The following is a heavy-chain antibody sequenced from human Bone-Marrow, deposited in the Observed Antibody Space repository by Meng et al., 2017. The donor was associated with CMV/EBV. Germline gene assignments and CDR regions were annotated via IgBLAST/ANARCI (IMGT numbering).Heavy chain of an antibody. CDR2: IYYSGSA. CDR3: ARGFGDY. CDR1: GGSISRGGYY. Sequence: LRLSCTVSGGSISRGGYYWSWFRQHPGQGLEWIGYIYYSGSASYNPSLKSRVTISVDTSKNQFRLKLSSVTAADTAVYYCARGFGDYWGQGTLVTVSS. J-gene: IGHJ4*02. V-gene: IGHV4-31*03. D-gene: IGHD3-10*01.